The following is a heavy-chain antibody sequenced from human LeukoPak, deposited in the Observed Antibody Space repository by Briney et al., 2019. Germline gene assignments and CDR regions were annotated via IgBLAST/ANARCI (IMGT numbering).Heavy chain of an antibody. CDR2: IIPIFGTA. V-gene: IGHV1-69*01. Sequence: SVKVSCKASGGTFRSYAISWVRQAPGQGLEWMGGIIPIFGTANYAQKFQGRVTITADESTSTAYMELSSLRSEDTAVYYCARYWGDIVVVPAATTRFNWFDPWGQGTLVTVSS. CDR3: ARYWGDIVVVPAATTRFNWFDP. D-gene: IGHD2-2*01. CDR1: GGTFRSYA. J-gene: IGHJ5*02.